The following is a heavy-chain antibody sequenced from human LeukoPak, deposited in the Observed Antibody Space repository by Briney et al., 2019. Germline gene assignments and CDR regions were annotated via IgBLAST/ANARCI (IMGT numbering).Heavy chain of an antibody. J-gene: IGHJ2*01. CDR3: ARALGDYTYRYFDL. D-gene: IGHD4-17*01. CDR2: IYHSGST. CDR1: GFSISSGYY. V-gene: IGHV4-38-2*02. Sequence: SETLSLTCTVSGFSISSGYYWGWIRQPPGKGLEWIGFIYHSGSTYYNPSLKSRVTISVDTSKNHFSLRLSSVSAADTAVYYCARALGDYTYRYFDLWGRGTLVTVSS.